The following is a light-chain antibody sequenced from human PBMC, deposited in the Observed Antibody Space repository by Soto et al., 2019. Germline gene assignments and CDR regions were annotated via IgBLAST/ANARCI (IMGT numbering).Light chain of an antibody. CDR1: QGLSSD. Sequence: DIQLTQSPSFLSASVGDRVTITCRASQGLSSDLAWYQQKPGKAPKLLIYAASTLQSRVPSMFSGSGSGTEFTLTISSLQTEDFATYYCQQLNSYPITFGQGTRLEIK. CDR2: AAS. V-gene: IGKV1-9*01. J-gene: IGKJ5*01. CDR3: QQLNSYPIT.